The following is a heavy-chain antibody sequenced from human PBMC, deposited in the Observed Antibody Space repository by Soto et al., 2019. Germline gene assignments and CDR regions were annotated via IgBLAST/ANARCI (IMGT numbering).Heavy chain of an antibody. CDR1: GGTFSSYA. Sequence: SVKVSCKVSGGTFSSYAISWVRQAPGQGLEWMGGIIPIFGTANYAQKFQGRVTITADKSTSTAYMELSSLRSEDTAVYYCARDREQQLAYYSAYWGQGTLVTVSS. CDR2: IIPIFGTA. V-gene: IGHV1-69*06. D-gene: IGHD6-13*01. CDR3: ARDREQQLAYYSAY. J-gene: IGHJ4*02.